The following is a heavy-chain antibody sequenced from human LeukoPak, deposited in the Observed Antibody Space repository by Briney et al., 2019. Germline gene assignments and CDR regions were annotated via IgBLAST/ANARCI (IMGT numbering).Heavy chain of an antibody. CDR1: GGSISSSNW. Sequence: PSGTLSLTCAVSGGSISSSNWWSWVRQPPGKGLEWIGEIYHSGSTNYNPSLKSRVTISVDTSKNQFSLKLSSVTAADTAVYYCARRRYSSSQWRGYYFDYWGQGTLVTVSS. V-gene: IGHV4-4*02. CDR2: IYHSGST. CDR3: ARRRYSSSQWRGYYFDY. J-gene: IGHJ4*02. D-gene: IGHD6-13*01.